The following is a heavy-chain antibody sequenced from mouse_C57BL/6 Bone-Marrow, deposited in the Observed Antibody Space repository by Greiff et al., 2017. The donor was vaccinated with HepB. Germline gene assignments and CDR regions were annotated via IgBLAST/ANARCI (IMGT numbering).Heavy chain of an antibody. D-gene: IGHD3-3*01. V-gene: IGHV14-4*01. Sequence: EVKLQESGAELVRPGASVQLSCTASGFNIKDDYMHWVKQRPEQGLEWIGWIDPENGDTEYASKFQGKATITADTSSNTAYLQLSSLTSEDTAVYYCTRGWLDYWGQGTTLTVSS. CDR1: GFNIKDDY. J-gene: IGHJ2*01. CDR3: TRGWLDY. CDR2: IDPENGDT.